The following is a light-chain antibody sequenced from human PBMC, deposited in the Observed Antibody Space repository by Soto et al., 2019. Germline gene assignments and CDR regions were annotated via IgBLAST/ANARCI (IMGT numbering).Light chain of an antibody. J-gene: IGLJ1*01. Sequence: QSALTQTPSASASPGQSVAISCTGTSSDVGCYNYVDGYQQHPGKAPKLMIYEVNKRPAGVPDRFSGSKSGNTASLTVSGLQAEDEADYYCSSYAGSRNVFGTGTKVTVL. CDR2: EVN. V-gene: IGLV2-8*01. CDR3: SSYAGSRNV. CDR1: SSDVGCYNY.